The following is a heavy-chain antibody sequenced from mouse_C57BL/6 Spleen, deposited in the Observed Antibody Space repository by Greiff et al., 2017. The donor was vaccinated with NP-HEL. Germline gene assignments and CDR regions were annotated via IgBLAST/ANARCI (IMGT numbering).Heavy chain of an antibody. Sequence: QVQLQQPGAELVRPGSSVKLSCKASGYTFTSYWMHWVKPRPIQGLEWIGNIDPSDSETHYNQKFKDKATVTVDKSSSTAYMQRSSLTSEDSAVSYCARIDDGFDYWGKGTTLTVSS. D-gene: IGHD2-12*01. CDR2: IDPSDSET. J-gene: IGHJ2*01. CDR3: ARIDDGFDY. CDR1: GYTFTSYW. V-gene: IGHV1-52*01.